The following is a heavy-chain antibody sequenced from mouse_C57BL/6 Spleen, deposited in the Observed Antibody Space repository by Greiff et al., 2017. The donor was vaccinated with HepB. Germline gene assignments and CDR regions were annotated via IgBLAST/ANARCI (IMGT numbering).Heavy chain of an antibody. V-gene: IGHV3-6*01. D-gene: IGHD1-1*01. CDR2: ISYDGSN. Sequence: EVKLVESGPGLVKPSQSLSLTCSVTGYSITSGYYWNWIRQFPGNKLEWMGYISYDGSNNYNPSLKNRISITRDTSKNQFFLKLNSVTTEDTATYYCARDEGYYGSSSGYFDVWGTGTTVTVSS. CDR1: GYSITSGYY. J-gene: IGHJ1*03. CDR3: ARDEGYYGSSSGYFDV.